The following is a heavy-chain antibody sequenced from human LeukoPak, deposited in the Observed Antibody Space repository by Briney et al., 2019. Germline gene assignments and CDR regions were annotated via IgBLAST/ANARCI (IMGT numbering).Heavy chain of an antibody. CDR1: GYTFTSYA. CDR2: INTNTGNP. CDR3: AREPSSWGSLGWFDP. D-gene: IGHD6-13*01. Sequence: GASVKVSCKASGYTFTSYAMNWVRQAPGQGLEWMGWINTNTGNPTYAQGFAGRFVFSLDTSVSTAYLQISSLKAEDTAVYYCAREPSSWGSLGWFDPWGQGTLVTVSS. V-gene: IGHV7-4-1*02. J-gene: IGHJ5*02.